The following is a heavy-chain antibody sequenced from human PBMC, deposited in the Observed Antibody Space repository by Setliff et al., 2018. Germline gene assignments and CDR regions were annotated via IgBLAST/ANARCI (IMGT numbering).Heavy chain of an antibody. V-gene: IGHV4-38-2*02. Sequence: KSSETLSLTCTVSGYSISSGDIWGWIRQPPGKGLEWVGNIGHTGRINYNPSLKSRLTISRDTSKNQVSLKLNSVTATDTAVYYCAKDRWGYADPWGQGTLVTVSS. CDR2: IGHTGRI. CDR1: GYSISSGDI. J-gene: IGHJ5*02. CDR3: AKDRWGYADP. D-gene: IGHD2-2*01.